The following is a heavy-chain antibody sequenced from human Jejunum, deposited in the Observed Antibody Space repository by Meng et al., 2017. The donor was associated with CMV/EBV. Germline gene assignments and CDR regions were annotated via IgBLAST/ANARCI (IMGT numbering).Heavy chain of an antibody. V-gene: IGHV1-46*01. Sequence: ASGFTFTAYYIRWVRQAPGQGLEWMGVINPSAETTTYAQEFQGRVTMTGDRSTGMFYMDLSSLRSDDTAVYYCAREGGSIWGDYFDYWGQGTLVTVSS. CDR2: INPSAETT. CDR3: AREGGSIWGDYFDY. D-gene: IGHD3-16*01. CDR1: GFTFTAYY. J-gene: IGHJ4*02.